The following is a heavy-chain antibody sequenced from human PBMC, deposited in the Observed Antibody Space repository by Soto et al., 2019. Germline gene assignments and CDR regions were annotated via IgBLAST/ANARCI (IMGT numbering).Heavy chain of an antibody. CDR3: ARDPGHSSGYFVFDY. J-gene: IGHJ4*02. Sequence: QVQLQESGPGLVKPSQTLSLTCTVSGGSISSGGYYWSWIRQHPGKGLEWIGYIYYSGSTYYNPSLKSRVTISVDTSKNQFSLKLSSVTAADTAVYYCARDPGHSSGYFVFDYWGQGTLVTVSS. CDR2: IYYSGST. V-gene: IGHV4-31*03. CDR1: GGSISSGGYY. D-gene: IGHD3-22*01.